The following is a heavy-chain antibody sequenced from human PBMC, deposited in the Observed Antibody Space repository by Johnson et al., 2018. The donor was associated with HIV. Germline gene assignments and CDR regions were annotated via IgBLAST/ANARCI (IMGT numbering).Heavy chain of an antibody. CDR2: ISYDGSNK. CDR3: ARRCSSSSCSHGAFDI. Sequence: QVQLVESGGGLVQPGGSLRLSCAASGFTFSSYAMHWVRQAPGKGLEWVAVISYDGSNKYYAYSVKGRFHISRDNSKNTLYLQMNSLRAEDTAVYYCARRCSSSSCSHGAFDIWGQGTVVTVSS. J-gene: IGHJ3*02. D-gene: IGHD2-2*01. CDR1: GFTFSSYA. V-gene: IGHV3-30*04.